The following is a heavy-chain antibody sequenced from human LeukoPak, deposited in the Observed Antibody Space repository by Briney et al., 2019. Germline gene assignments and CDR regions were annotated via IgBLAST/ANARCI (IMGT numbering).Heavy chain of an antibody. V-gene: IGHV4-61*02. Sequence: SETLSLTCTGSEGSISSGTYYWNWIRQPAEKGLEWIGRIYNSGTTKYNPSLKSRVTISVDTSKNQFSLKLNSVTAADTAIYYCARFNRDWIFAYWGQGTLVTVSS. CDR3: ARFNRDWIFAY. CDR1: EGSISSGTYY. J-gene: IGHJ4*02. D-gene: IGHD2-21*02. CDR2: IYNSGTT.